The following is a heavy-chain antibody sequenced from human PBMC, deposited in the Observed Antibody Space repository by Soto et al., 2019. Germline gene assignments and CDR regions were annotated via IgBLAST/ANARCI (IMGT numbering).Heavy chain of an antibody. V-gene: IGHV3-30*18. CDR3: AKDLLRPGRAYGMDV. CDR1: GFTFSSYG. J-gene: IGHJ6*02. CDR2: ISYDGSNK. Sequence: QVQLVESGGGVVQPGRSLRHSCAASGFTFSSYGMHWVRQAPGKGLEWVAVISYDGSNKYYADSVKGRFTISRDNSKNTLYLQMNSLRAEDTAVYYCAKDLLRPGRAYGMDVWGQGTTVTVSS.